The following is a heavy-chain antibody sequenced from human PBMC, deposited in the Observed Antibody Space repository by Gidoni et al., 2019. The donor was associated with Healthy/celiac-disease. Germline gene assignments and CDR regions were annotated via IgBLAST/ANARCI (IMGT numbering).Heavy chain of an antibody. Sequence: QLQLQESGPGLVKPSETLSLTCTVSGGSISSSSYYWGWIRQPPGKGLEWIGSIYYSGITYYNPSLKSRVTISVDTSKNQFSLKLSSVTAADTAVYYCARGAVILWFGELSLSFDYWGQGTLVTVSS. V-gene: IGHV4-39*07. D-gene: IGHD3-10*01. J-gene: IGHJ4*02. CDR3: ARGAVILWFGELSLSFDY. CDR1: GGSISSSSYY. CDR2: IYYSGIT.